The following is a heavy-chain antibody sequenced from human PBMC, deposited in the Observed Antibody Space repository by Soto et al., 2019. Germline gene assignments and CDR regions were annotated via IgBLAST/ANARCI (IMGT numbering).Heavy chain of an antibody. CDR2: ISWNSGSI. V-gene: IGHV3-9*01. Sequence: EVQLVESGGGLVQPGRSLRLSCAASGFTFDDYAMHWVRQAPGKGLEWVSGISWNSGSIGSADSVKGRFTISRDNAKNSLYLQMNRLRAEDTALYYCAKEHHSSGWRAFDYWGQGTLVTVSS. D-gene: IGHD6-19*01. CDR1: GFTFDDYA. J-gene: IGHJ4*02. CDR3: AKEHHSSGWRAFDY.